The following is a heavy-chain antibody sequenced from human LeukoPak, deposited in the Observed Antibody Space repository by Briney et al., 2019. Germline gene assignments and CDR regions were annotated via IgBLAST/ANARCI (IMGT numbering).Heavy chain of an antibody. V-gene: IGHV4-31*03. D-gene: IGHD1-20*01. CDR1: GGSISSGGYY. J-gene: IGHJ4*02. CDR3: ARHGGITGYYSFDY. Sequence: SQTLSLTCTVSGGSISSGGYYWSWIRQHPGKGLEWIGYIYYSGSTNYNPSLKSRVTISVDTSKNQFSLKLSSVTAADTAVYYCARHGGITGYYSFDYWGQGTLVTVSS. CDR2: IYYSGST.